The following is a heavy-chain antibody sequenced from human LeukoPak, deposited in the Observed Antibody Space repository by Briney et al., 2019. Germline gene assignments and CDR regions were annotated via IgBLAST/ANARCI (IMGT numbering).Heavy chain of an antibody. CDR2: ISYDGSNK. CDR3: ASLNDY. Sequence: GGSLRPSCAASGFTFSSYGMHWVRQAPGKGLEWVAVISYDGSNKYYADSVKGRFTISRDNSKNTLYLQMNSLRAEDTAVYYCASLNDYWGQGTLVTVSS. D-gene: IGHD3-9*01. J-gene: IGHJ4*02. V-gene: IGHV3-30*03. CDR1: GFTFSSYG.